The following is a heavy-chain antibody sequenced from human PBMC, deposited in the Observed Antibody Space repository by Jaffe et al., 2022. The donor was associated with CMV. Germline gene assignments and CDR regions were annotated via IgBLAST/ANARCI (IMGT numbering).Heavy chain of an antibody. CDR3: ARTRKGGRHYDFWSGYYDQ. CDR2: IDWDDRK. Sequence: QVTLRESGPALVKPTQTLTLTCTLSGFSLSTGGICVSWIRQPPGKALEWLARIDWDDRKYYSASLEARLTISKDTSKDQVVLTMTKMEPVDTATYYCARTRKGGRHYDFWSGYYDQWGRGTLVTVSS. CDR1: GFSLSTGGIC. D-gene: IGHD3-3*01. J-gene: IGHJ4*02. V-gene: IGHV2-70*15.